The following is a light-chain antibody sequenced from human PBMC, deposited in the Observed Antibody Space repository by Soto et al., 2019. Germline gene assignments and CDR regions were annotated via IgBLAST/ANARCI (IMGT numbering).Light chain of an antibody. CDR1: SSDVGGYNY. J-gene: IGLJ1*01. CDR2: EVN. Sequence: QSALTQPASVSGSPGQSITISCTGTSSDVGGYNYVSWYQQHPGKAPKLMIYEVNYRPSGVSNRFSGSKSGNTASLTISGLQAEDEADYYCSSYTSSSTPYVFGTGTKVTVL. CDR3: SSYTSSSTPYV. V-gene: IGLV2-14*01.